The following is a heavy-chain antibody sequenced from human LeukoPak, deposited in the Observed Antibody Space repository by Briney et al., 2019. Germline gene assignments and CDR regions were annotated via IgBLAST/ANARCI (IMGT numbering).Heavy chain of an antibody. D-gene: IGHD6-19*01. CDR2: IYDSGST. V-gene: IGHV4-59*08. Sequence: SETLSLTCTVSGGSISRYYWSWIRQPPGKGLERIGYIYDSGSTNYNLSLKSRVTISVDTSKNQYSLKLSSVTVADTAVYYCRGRQYSSGWDSFDYWGQGTLVTVSS. CDR1: GGSISRYY. CDR3: RGRQYSSGWDSFDY. J-gene: IGHJ4*02.